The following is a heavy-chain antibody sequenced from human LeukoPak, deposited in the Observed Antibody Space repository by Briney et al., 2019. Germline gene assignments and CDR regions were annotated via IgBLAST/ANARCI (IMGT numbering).Heavy chain of an antibody. CDR2: IRSKIYGGTT. Sequence: QSGGSLRLSCTASGFTFDNYAMSWFRQAPGKGLEWVGFIRSKIYGGTTEYAAFVKGRFTISRDDSKSMAYLQMTSLKSEDTAVYHCVRYSGDADYWGQGTLVTVSS. D-gene: IGHD5-12*01. CDR1: GFTFDNYA. CDR3: VRYSGDADY. J-gene: IGHJ4*02. V-gene: IGHV3-49*03.